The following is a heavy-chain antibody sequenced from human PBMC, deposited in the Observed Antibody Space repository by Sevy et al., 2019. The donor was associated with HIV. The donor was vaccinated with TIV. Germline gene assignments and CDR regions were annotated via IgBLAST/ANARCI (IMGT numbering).Heavy chain of an antibody. CDR3: ARIDSSGYMGNFDY. CDR1: GYTFTTYD. J-gene: IGHJ4*02. V-gene: IGHV1-8*01. D-gene: IGHD3-22*01. Sequence: ASVKVSCKSSGYTFTTYDINWVRQATGQGLEWMGWMNPNSGNTGYAQKFQGRVTMTSNTSISTAYMELSGLRSEDTAVYYCARIDSSGYMGNFDYWGQGTLVTVSS. CDR2: MNPNSGNT.